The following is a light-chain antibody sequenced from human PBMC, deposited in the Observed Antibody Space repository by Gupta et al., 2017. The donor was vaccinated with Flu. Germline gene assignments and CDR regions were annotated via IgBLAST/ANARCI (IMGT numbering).Light chain of an antibody. J-gene: IGLJ1*01. Sequence: QSVLTQPPSVSGAPGQRVTISCTGSSSNIGAGYDVHWYQQLPGTAPKLLIYGNSNRPSGVPDRFSCSKSGTSASLAITGLQAEDEADYYCQSYDSSLSGSRVFGTGTKVTVL. CDR2: GNS. V-gene: IGLV1-40*01. CDR1: SSNIGAGYD. CDR3: QSYDSSLSGSRV.